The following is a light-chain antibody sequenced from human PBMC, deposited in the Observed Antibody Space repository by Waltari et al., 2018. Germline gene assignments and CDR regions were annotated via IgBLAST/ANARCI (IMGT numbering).Light chain of an antibody. Sequence: QAVLTQPSSLSASPGASASLTCTLRSGINVGTYRIYWYQQKPGSPPQSLRRYKSDSAKRQGSGVPSRFSGSKDASANAGILRISGLQSEDEADYYCMIWHSSAVVFGGGTKLTVL. CDR2: YKSDSAK. V-gene: IGLV5-45*03. CDR1: SGINVGTYR. J-gene: IGLJ2*01. CDR3: MIWHSSAVV.